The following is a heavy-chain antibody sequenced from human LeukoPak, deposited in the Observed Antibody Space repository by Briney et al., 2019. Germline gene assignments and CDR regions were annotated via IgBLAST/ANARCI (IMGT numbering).Heavy chain of an antibody. J-gene: IGHJ3*02. Sequence: GGSLRLSCAASGFTFSSYAMSWVRQAPGKGLEWVANIKQDGSEKYYVDSVKGRFTISRDNAKNSLYLQMNSLRAEDTAVYYCARAPAAPDAFDIWGQGTMVTVSS. D-gene: IGHD2-2*01. CDR1: GFTFSSYA. CDR3: ARAPAAPDAFDI. CDR2: IKQDGSEK. V-gene: IGHV3-7*01.